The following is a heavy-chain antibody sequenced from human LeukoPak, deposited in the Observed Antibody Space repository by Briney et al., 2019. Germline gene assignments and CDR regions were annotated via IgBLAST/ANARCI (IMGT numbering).Heavy chain of an antibody. V-gene: IGHV3-48*04. CDR2: ISSSSSTI. CDR3: ARFPDYDHYYYYMDV. J-gene: IGHJ6*03. CDR1: GFTFSSYS. D-gene: IGHD3-3*01. Sequence: GGSLRLSCAASGFTFSSYSMNWVRQAPGKGLEWVSYISSSSSTIYYADSVKGRFTISRDNAKNSLYLQMNSLRAEDTALYHCARFPDYDHYYYYMDVWGKGTTVTVSS.